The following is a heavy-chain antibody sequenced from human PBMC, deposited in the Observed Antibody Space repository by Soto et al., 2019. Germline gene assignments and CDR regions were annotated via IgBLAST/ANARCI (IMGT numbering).Heavy chain of an antibody. D-gene: IGHD3-3*01. J-gene: IGHJ4*02. Sequence: ASVKVSCKASGYTFTKYDISWVRQAPGQGLEWLGLISPNSGRPSSAQKFEGRVTMTTDTSTTTAYLKLRSLRSDDTAVYYCVRQYYDFWTDYPDFDYWGQGTLVTVSS. CDR1: GYTFTKYD. V-gene: IGHV1-18*04. CDR3: VRQYYDFWTDYPDFDY. CDR2: ISPNSGRP.